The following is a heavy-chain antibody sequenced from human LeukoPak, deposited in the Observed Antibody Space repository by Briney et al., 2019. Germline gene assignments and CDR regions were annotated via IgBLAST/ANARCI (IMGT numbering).Heavy chain of an antibody. CDR1: GFTVSNNY. CDR3: AKDRGTIFNVLNYHFDL. Sequence: PGGSLRLSCVASGFTVSNNYMHWARQAPGKGLEWVAIISDDGNNKGYADSVKGRFTISRDNSKDTLSLQMNSLTAEDTAVYYCAKDRGTIFNVLNYHFDLWGQGVLVTVSS. V-gene: IGHV3-30*01. J-gene: IGHJ4*02. CDR2: ISDDGNNK. D-gene: IGHD3-3*02.